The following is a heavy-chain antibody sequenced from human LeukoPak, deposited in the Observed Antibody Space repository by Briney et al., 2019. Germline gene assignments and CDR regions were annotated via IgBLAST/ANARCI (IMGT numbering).Heavy chain of an antibody. J-gene: IGHJ4*02. D-gene: IGHD6-13*01. V-gene: IGHV3-23*01. CDR2: ISGSGGST. Sequence: GGSLRLSCAASGFTFSSDAMSWVRHAPGKGLEWVSAISGSGGSTYYADSVKGRFTISRDNSKNTLYLQMNSLRAVDTAVYYCAKEAAGTLRSDGADYWGQGTLVTVSS. CDR1: GFTFSSDA. CDR3: AKEAAGTLRSDGADY.